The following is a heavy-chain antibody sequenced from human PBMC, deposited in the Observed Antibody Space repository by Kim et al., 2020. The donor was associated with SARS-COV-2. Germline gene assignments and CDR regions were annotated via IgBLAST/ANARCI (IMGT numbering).Heavy chain of an antibody. CDR3: AKVIAVAAPWGMDV. V-gene: IGHV3-43*01. D-gene: IGHD6-19*01. J-gene: IGHJ6*02. Sequence: ADSVKGRFTISRDNSKNSLYLQMNGLRTEDTALYYCAKVIAVAAPWGMDVWGQGTTVTVSS.